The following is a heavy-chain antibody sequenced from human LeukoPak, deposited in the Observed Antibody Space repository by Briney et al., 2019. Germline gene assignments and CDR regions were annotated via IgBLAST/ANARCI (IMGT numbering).Heavy chain of an antibody. CDR3: TTDEHDYVWGSYHADAFDI. V-gene: IGHV3-15*01. J-gene: IGHJ3*02. Sequence: GGSLRLSCAASGFTFSNAWMSWVRQAPGKGLEWVGRIKSKTDGGTTDYAAPVKGRFTISRDDSKNTLYLQMNSLKTEDTAVYYRTTDEHDYVWGSYHADAFDIWGQGTMVTVSS. CDR2: IKSKTDGGTT. CDR1: GFTFSNAW. D-gene: IGHD3-16*02.